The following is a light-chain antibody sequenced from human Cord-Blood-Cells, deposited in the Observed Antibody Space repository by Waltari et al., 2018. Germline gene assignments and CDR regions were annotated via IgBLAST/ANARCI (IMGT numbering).Light chain of an antibody. V-gene: IGKV1-27*01. Sequence: DIQMTKYSSSLSASVGDRVTITCRASQGISNYLAWYQQKPGKVPKLLIYAASTLQTGVPSRFSGSGSGTDFTLTISSLQPEDVATYYCQKYNSALFTFGPGTKVDIK. CDR1: QGISNY. J-gene: IGKJ3*01. CDR3: QKYNSALFT. CDR2: AAS.